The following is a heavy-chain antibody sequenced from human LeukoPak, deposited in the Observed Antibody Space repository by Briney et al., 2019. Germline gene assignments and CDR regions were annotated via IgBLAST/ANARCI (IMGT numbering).Heavy chain of an antibody. CDR1: GFTFSSYG. Sequence: GGSLRLSCAASGFTFSSYGMNWVRQAPGKGLEWVSYISSSSSTIYYADSVKGRFTISRDNAKNSLYLQMNSLRAEDTAVYYCARDGDPDYYYYYMDVWGKGTTVIVSS. D-gene: IGHD2-21*01. V-gene: IGHV3-48*04. CDR3: ARDGDPDYYYYYMDV. J-gene: IGHJ6*03. CDR2: ISSSSSTI.